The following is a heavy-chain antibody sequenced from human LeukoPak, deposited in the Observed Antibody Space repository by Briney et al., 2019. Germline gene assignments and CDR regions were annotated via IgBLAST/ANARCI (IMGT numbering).Heavy chain of an antibody. CDR2: INAGSGNT. D-gene: IGHD4-17*01. V-gene: IGHV1-3*01. CDR1: GYTFTSYA. J-gene: IGHJ4*02. CDR3: ARAPMTTVTLFDY. Sequence: ASVKVSCKASGYTFTSYAMHWVRQAPGQRLEWMGWINAGSGNTKCSQKFQGRVTITRDTSASTAYMELSSLRSEDTAVYYCARAPMTTVTLFDYWGQGTLVTVSS.